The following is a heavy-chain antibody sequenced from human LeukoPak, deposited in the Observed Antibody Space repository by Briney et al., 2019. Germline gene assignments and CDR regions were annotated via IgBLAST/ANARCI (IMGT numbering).Heavy chain of an antibody. D-gene: IGHD1-1*01. CDR1: GYSVSSPYY. CDR2: IHSGST. CDR3: ARDCCTSKWYND. J-gene: IGHJ1*01. Sequence: PSETLSLTCDVSGYSVSSPYYWGWFRQPPGEGREWNGTIHSGSTVYSPSLKSRVTISVDTSENQFSLRVSSGTAADTAVYFSARDCCTSKWYNDWGQGTLVTVSS. V-gene: IGHV4-38-2*02.